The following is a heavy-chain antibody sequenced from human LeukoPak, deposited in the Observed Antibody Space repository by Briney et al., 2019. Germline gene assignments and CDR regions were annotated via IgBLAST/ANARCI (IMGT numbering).Heavy chain of an antibody. CDR1: GYSISSGYY. CDR2: INHSGST. J-gene: IGHJ5*02. V-gene: IGHV4-38-2*02. D-gene: IGHD5/OR15-5a*01. Sequence: SETLSLTCTVSGYSISSGYYWGWIRQPPGKGLEWIGEINHSGSTNYNPSLKSRATISVDTSKNQFSLKLSSVTAADTAVYYCARHAGLRIVLGARRTWFDPWGQGTLVTVSS. CDR3: ARHAGLRIVLGARRTWFDP.